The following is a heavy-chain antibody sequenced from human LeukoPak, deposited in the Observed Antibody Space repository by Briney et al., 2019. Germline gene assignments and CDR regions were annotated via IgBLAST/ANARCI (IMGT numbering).Heavy chain of an antibody. J-gene: IGHJ4*02. Sequence: ASVKVSCKAPGYTSTGYYMHWVRQAPGQGLEWMAWINPNSGGTNYAQKFQGRVTMTRDTSISTAYMELSRVRSDDTAVYYCARVAPNRRYCSGGSCLNYFDYWGQGTLVPGSS. CDR2: INPNSGGT. D-gene: IGHD2-15*01. CDR1: GYTSTGYY. CDR3: ARVAPNRRYCSGGSCLNYFDY. V-gene: IGHV1-2*02.